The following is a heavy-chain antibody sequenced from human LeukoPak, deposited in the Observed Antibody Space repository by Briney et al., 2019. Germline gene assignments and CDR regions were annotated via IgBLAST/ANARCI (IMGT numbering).Heavy chain of an antibody. J-gene: IGHJ5*02. D-gene: IGHD3-16*01. Sequence: GASVKVSCKASGYTLTYRYLHWVRQAPGQALEWMGWITPFNGNTNYAQKFQDRVTITRDRSMSTAYMELSSLRSEDTAMYYCARGPRYDYVWGSYAPNWFDPWGQGTLVTVSS. CDR1: GYTLTYRY. CDR2: ITPFNGNT. CDR3: ARGPRYDYVWGSYAPNWFDP. V-gene: IGHV1-45*02.